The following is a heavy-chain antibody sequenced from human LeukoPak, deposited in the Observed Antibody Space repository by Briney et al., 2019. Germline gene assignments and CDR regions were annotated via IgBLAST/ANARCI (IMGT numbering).Heavy chain of an antibody. D-gene: IGHD3-10*01. CDR2: MKKDGSET. Sequence: TGGSLRLSCVVSGFTFSSYSMTWVRQAPGKGLQWVANMKKDGSETKYVDFVKGRFTISRDNAKNSLYLQMNSLRAEDTAVYYCGRHRSGSGTYFIDYWGQGTLVRVSS. CDR1: GFTFSSYS. V-gene: IGHV3-7*01. J-gene: IGHJ4*02. CDR3: GRHRSGSGTYFIDY.